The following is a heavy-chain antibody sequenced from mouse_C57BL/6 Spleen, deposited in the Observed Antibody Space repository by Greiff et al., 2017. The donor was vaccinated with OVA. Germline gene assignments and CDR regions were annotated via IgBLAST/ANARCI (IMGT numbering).Heavy chain of an antibody. Sequence: QVQLQQPGAELVMPGASVKLSCKASGYTFTSYWMHWVKQRPGQGLEWIGEIDPSDSSTNYNQKFKGKSTLTVDKSSNTALMQLSSLTSEDAADYCCASRSYYAMDYWGQGTSVTVSS. D-gene: IGHD2-14*01. J-gene: IGHJ4*01. CDR3: ASRSYYAMDY. V-gene: IGHV1-69*01. CDR1: GYTFTSYW. CDR2: IDPSDSST.